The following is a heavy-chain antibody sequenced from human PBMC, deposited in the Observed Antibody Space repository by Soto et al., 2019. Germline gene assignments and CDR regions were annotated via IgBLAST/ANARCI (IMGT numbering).Heavy chain of an antibody. CDR3: AKDSGV. CDR2: ISYDGSNK. Sequence: QVQLVESEGGVVQPGRSLRLSCAASGFTFSSYGMHWVRQAPGKGLEWVAVISYDGSNKYYADSVKGRFTISRDNSKNTLYLQMNSLRAEDTAVYYCAKDSGVWGQGTLVTVSS. D-gene: IGHD3-10*01. V-gene: IGHV3-30*18. J-gene: IGHJ4*02. CDR1: GFTFSSYG.